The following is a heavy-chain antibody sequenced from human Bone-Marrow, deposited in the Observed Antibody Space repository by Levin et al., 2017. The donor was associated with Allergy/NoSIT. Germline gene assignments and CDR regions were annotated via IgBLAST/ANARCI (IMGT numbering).Heavy chain of an antibody. Sequence: SLRLSCATSGFTFMDYAIHWVRQAPGKGLEWVAGISWNGGYIDYADSVKGRFTLSRDNAKNSLDLQMNSLRPEDTAFYYCTRDRYPDPYYGDSYFDYWGQGTLVTVSP. CDR1: GFTFMDYA. J-gene: IGHJ4*02. CDR2: ISWNGGYI. D-gene: IGHD4-17*01. V-gene: IGHV3-9*01. CDR3: TRDRYPDPYYGDSYFDY.